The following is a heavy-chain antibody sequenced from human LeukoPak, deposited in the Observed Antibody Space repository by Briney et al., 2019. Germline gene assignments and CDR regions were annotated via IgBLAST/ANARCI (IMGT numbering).Heavy chain of an antibody. J-gene: IGHJ6*04. CDR3: ARGPKMGV. CDR2: INHSGST. V-gene: IGHV4-34*01. CDR1: GGSFSGYY. Sequence: SETLSLACAVYGGSFSGYYWSWIRQPPGKGLEWIGEINHSGSTNYNPSLKSRVTISVDTSKNQFSLKLSSVTAADTAVYYCARGPKMGVWGKGTTVTVSS.